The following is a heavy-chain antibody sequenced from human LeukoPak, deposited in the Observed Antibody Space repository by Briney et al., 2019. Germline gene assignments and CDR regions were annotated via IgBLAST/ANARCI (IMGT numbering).Heavy chain of an antibody. J-gene: IGHJ3*02. V-gene: IGHV1-3*01. CDR3: ARDLAGGSGSYLDAFDI. Sequence: ASVKVSCKASGYTFTSYAMHWVRQAPGQRLEWMGWINAGNGNTKYLQNFQGRVTITRDTSASTAYMELSSLRSEDTAVYYCARDLAGGSGSYLDAFDIWGQGTMVTVSS. CDR2: INAGNGNT. CDR1: GYTFTSYA. D-gene: IGHD3-10*01.